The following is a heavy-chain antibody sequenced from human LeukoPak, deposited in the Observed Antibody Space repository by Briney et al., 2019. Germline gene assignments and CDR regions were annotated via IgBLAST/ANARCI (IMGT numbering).Heavy chain of an antibody. Sequence: GRSLRLSCAASGFTFRSYSMNWVRQAPGKGLEWVSYITSSSDTTYYADSVKGRFTISRDNAKNSLYLQMNSLRAEDTAVYYCARPSTDYYDGSGYYFEYFDYWGQGTLVTVSS. CDR1: GFTFRSYS. J-gene: IGHJ4*02. CDR3: ARPSTDYYDGSGYYFEYFDY. CDR2: ITSSSDTT. D-gene: IGHD3-22*01. V-gene: IGHV3-48*01.